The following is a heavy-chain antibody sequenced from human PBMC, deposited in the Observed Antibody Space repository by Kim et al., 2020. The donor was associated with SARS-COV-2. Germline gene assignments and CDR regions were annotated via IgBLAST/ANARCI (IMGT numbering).Heavy chain of an antibody. J-gene: IGHJ5*02. Sequence: ASVKVSCKVSGYTLTELSMHWVRKAPGKGLEWMGGFDPEDGETIYAQKLQGRVTMTEDTSTDTAYMELSSLRSEDTAVYYCATAATVNNCFDPWVQGTLATVSS. CDR2: FDPEDGET. D-gene: IGHD4-17*01. CDR1: GYTLTELS. V-gene: IGHV1-24*01. CDR3: ATAATVNNCFDP.